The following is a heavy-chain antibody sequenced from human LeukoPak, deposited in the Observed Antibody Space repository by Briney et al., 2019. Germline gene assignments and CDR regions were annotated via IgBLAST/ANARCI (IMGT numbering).Heavy chain of an antibody. Sequence: ASVNASCKASGYTFSSYGISRVRQAPGQGPEWMGWIAAYNGNTKYAQTLQGRVTMTTDTSTNTDYMELRSLGSDDTAVYCCAREAGLEVLSAMPCDSWGQGTLVIVSS. CDR1: GYTFSSYG. CDR2: IAAYNGNT. V-gene: IGHV1-18*01. CDR3: AREAGLEVLSAMPCDS. D-gene: IGHD2-2*01. J-gene: IGHJ4*02.